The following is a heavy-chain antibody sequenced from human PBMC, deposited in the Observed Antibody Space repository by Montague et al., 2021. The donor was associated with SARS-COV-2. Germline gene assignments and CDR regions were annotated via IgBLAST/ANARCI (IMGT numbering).Heavy chain of an antibody. J-gene: IGHJ4*02. V-gene: IGHV4-34*01. CDR2: INHSGST. D-gene: IGHD3-3*01. Sequence: SETLSLTCAVYGASLSDYYWTRIRQPPGKGLEWIGEINHSGSTNXNPSLKSRVTISVDTSKNQFSLKLSSVTAADTAVYYCARGSSFVTIFGVVITDPLFDYWGQGTLVTVSS. CDR3: ARGSSFVTIFGVVITDPLFDY. CDR1: GASLSDYY.